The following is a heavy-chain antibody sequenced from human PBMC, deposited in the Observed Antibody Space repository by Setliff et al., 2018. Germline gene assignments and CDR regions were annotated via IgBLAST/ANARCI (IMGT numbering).Heavy chain of an antibody. Sequence: PGGSLRLSCAASGFTFSSYWMSWVRQAPGKGLEWVANIKQDGSEKYYVDSVKGRFTISRDNAKNSLYLQMNGLRAEDTAVYYCARESSITIFGVPYYYYYMDVWGKGTTVTVSS. V-gene: IGHV3-7*01. CDR2: IKQDGSEK. D-gene: IGHD3-3*01. CDR1: GFTFSSYW. CDR3: ARESSITIFGVPYYYYYMDV. J-gene: IGHJ6*03.